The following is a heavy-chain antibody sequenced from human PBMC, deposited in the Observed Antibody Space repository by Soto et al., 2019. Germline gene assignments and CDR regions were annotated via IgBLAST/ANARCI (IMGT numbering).Heavy chain of an antibody. D-gene: IGHD3-3*01. Sequence: SETLSLTCAVYGGSFSGYYWSWIRQPPGKGLEWIGEINHSGSTNYNPSLKSRVTISVDTSKNQFSLKLSSVTAADTAVYYCARGNYDFWTQATAFDYWGQGTLVTVSS. V-gene: IGHV4-34*09. CDR1: GGSFSGYY. CDR2: INHSGST. J-gene: IGHJ4*02. CDR3: ARGNYDFWTQATAFDY.